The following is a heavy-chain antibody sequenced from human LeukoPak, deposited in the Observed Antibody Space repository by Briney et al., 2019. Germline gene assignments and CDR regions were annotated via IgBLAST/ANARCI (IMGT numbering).Heavy chain of an antibody. D-gene: IGHD1-26*01. Sequence: GGSLRLSCAASGFTFSTYDMHWVRQATGKGLEWVSGVGTVGDTYYLGSVKGRFTISRDNAKNSLYLQMNSLKAGDTAVYYCVRGDVGFDPWGQGTLVTVPS. CDR1: GFTFSTYD. V-gene: IGHV3-13*01. CDR3: VRGDVGFDP. CDR2: VGTVGDT. J-gene: IGHJ5*02.